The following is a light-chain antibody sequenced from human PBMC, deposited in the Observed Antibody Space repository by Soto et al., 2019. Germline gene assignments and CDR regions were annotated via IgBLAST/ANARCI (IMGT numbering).Light chain of an antibody. CDR2: DDN. J-gene: IGLJ1*01. CDR3: QLWDSSSDHYV. V-gene: IGLV3-21*02. CDR1: NIGSKS. Sequence: SYELTQPPSVSVAPGQTARITCGGNNIGSKSVHWYQQKPGQAPVLVVYDDNDRPSGIPERFSGSNPGNTATPTIRRVEDGDEAEYYCQLWDSSSDHYVFGTGTKVTVL.